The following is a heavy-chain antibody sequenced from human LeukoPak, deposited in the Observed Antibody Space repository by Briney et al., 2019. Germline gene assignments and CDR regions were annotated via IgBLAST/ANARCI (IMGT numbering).Heavy chain of an antibody. V-gene: IGHV3-21*01. Sequence: PGGSLRLSCAASGFTFSRFWMNWVRQAPGKGLEWVSSISSSTTYISYADSVKGRFTISRDNAKNSLYLQMNSLRAEDTAVYYCARGAAGYVGASSFDYWGQGTLVTVSS. D-gene: IGHD1-26*01. CDR1: GFTFSRFW. J-gene: IGHJ4*02. CDR3: ARGAAGYVGASSFDY. CDR2: ISSSTTYI.